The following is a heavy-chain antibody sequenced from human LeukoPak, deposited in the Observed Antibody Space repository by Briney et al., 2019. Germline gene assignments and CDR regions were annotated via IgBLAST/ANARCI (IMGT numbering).Heavy chain of an antibody. J-gene: IGHJ3*02. CDR3: ARENLLLWFGELVLQKGDAFDI. V-gene: IGHV3-7*01. D-gene: IGHD3-10*01. CDR1: GFTFSSYS. Sequence: GGSLRLSCAASGFTFSSYSMSWVRQAPGKGLEWVANIKQDGSEKYYVDSVKGRFTISRDNAKNSLYLQMNSLRAEDTAVYYCARENLLLWFGELVLQKGDAFDIWGQGTMVTVSS. CDR2: IKQDGSEK.